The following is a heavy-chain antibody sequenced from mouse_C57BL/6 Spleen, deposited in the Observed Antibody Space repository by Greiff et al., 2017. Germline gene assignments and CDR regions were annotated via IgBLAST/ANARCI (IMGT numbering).Heavy chain of an antibody. D-gene: IGHD4-1*01. CDR2: IYPGDGDT. J-gene: IGHJ2*01. V-gene: IGHV1-80*01. Sequence: QVQLQQSGAELVKPGASVKISCKASGYAFSSYWMNWVKQRPGKGLEWIGQIYPGDGDTNYNGKFKGKATLTADKSSSTAYMQLSSLTSEDSAVYFCARVTGTGGLYFDYWGQGTTLTVSS. CDR3: ARVTGTGGLYFDY. CDR1: GYAFSSYW.